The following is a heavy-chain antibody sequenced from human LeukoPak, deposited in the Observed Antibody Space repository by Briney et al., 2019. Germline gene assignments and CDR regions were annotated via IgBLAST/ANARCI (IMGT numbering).Heavy chain of an antibody. CDR1: GFTFSSYG. V-gene: IGHV3-30*18. CDR3: AKVGDFWSGYPYYYYGMDV. Sequence: GGSLRLSCAASGFTFSSYGMHWVRQAPGKGLEWVAVISYDGSNKYYADSVKGRFTISRGNSKNTLYLQMNSLRAEDTAVYYCAKVGDFWSGYPYYYYGMDVWGQGTTVTVSS. J-gene: IGHJ6*02. D-gene: IGHD3-3*01. CDR2: ISYDGSNK.